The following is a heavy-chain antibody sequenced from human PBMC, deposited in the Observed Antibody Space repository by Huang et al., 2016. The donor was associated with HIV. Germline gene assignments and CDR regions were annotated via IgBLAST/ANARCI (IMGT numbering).Heavy chain of an antibody. Sequence: QITLRESGPALVKPTQTLTLTCTFSGFSLTTTGVGVGWIRQPPGQALEWLAFIYSMGDGRYRPSMSSRLTITKDTSKNQVVLTMTNMDPVDTATYYCAHSTDASAATFYFDFWGQGTLVAVSS. CDR2: IYSMGDG. CDR1: GFSLTTTGVG. J-gene: IGHJ4*02. CDR3: AHSTDASAATFYFDF. V-gene: IGHV2-5*01. D-gene: IGHD6-25*01.